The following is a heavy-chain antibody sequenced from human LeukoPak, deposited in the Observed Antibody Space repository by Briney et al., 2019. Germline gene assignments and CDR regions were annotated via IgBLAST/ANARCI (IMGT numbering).Heavy chain of an antibody. V-gene: IGHV1-2*02. Sequence: GASVKVSCKASGYTFTCYYMHWVRQAPGQGLEWMGWINPNSGGTNYAQKFQGRVTMTRDTSISTAYMELSRLRSDDTAVYYCARAHSGSYYGPYYFDYWGQGTLVTVSS. CDR3: ARAHSGSYYGPYYFDY. J-gene: IGHJ4*02. CDR2: INPNSGGT. CDR1: GYTFTCYY. D-gene: IGHD3-10*01.